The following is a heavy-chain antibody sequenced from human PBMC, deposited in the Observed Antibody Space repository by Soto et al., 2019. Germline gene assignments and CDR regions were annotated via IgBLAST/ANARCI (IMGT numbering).Heavy chain of an antibody. CDR2: IYSSGTT. CDR3: ARWSRDTALVLPRFDC. J-gene: IGHJ4*02. D-gene: IGHD5-18*01. CDR1: GGSFNSDGYY. V-gene: IGHV4-31*03. Sequence: QVQLQESGPGLVKPSQTLSLTCTVSGGSFNSDGYYWSWIRQHPEKCLEWIGYIYSSGTTYYNPSLRSRMSISMATSTNQFSIESTSVTAADPAVYFCARWSRDTALVLPRFDCWGQVTLVTVSS.